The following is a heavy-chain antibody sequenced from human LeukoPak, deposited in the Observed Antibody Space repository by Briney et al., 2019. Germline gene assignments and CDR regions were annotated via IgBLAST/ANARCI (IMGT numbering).Heavy chain of an antibody. J-gene: IGHJ4*02. V-gene: IGHV1-2*02. CDR3: ARGGSWSYDIHDY. CDR2: INPNSGGT. CDR1: GYTFTGYY. D-gene: IGHD3-9*01. Sequence: GASVNVSCKASGYTFTGYYMHWVRQAPGQGLEWMGWINPNSGGTNYAQKFQGRVTITRDTSISTAYMELSRLRSDDTAVYYCARGGSWSYDIHDYWGQGTLVTVSS.